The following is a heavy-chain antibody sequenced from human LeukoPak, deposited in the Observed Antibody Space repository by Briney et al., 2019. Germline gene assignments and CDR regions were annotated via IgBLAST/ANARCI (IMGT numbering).Heavy chain of an antibody. CDR3: AKDLRIYSGSDYGGDY. J-gene: IGHJ4*02. V-gene: IGHV3-23*01. CDR2: ISGSGGST. CDR1: GFTFSSYA. D-gene: IGHD1-26*01. Sequence: PGGSLRLSCAASGFTFSSYAMSWVRQAPGKGLEWVSAISGSGGSTYYADSVKGRFTISRDNSKNTLYLQMNSLRAEDTAVYYCAKDLRIYSGSDYGGDYWGQGTLVTVSS.